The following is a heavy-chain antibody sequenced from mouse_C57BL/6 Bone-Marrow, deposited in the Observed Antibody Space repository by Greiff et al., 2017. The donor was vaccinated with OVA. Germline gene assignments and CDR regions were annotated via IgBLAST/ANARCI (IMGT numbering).Heavy chain of an antibody. CDR2: IWRGGST. J-gene: IGHJ3*01. Sequence: VQLQESGPGLVQPSQSLSITCTVSGFSLTSYGVHWVRQSPGKGLEWLGVIWRGGSTDYNAAFISRLSISKDNSKSQVFFIMNSLQADDTAIYYCARPYGYKAYWGQGTLVTVSA. CDR1: GFSLTSYG. CDR3: ARPYGYKAY. V-gene: IGHV2-2*01. D-gene: IGHD2-2*01.